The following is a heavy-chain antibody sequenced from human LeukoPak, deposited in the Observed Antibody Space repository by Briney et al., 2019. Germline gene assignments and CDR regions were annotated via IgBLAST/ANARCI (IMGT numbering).Heavy chain of an antibody. V-gene: IGHV1-8*01. CDR2: MNPNSGNT. CDR1: GYTFTCYD. D-gene: IGHD3-9*01. Sequence: ASVKVSCKASGYTFTCYDINWVRQATGQGLEWMGWMNPNSGNTGYAQKFQGRVTMTRNTSISTAYMELRSLRSEDTAVYYCATAFPHYDILTGYSLDAFDIWGQGTMATVSS. CDR3: ATAFPHYDILTGYSLDAFDI. J-gene: IGHJ3*02.